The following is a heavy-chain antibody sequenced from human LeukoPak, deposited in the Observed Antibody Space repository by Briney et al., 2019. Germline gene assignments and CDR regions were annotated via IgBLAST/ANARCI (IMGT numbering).Heavy chain of an antibody. V-gene: IGHV3-7*01. Sequence: GGPRRPSCPTSGFTFITSWMSWFRQAPGKGLECVANIKEDGREKYYVDSVKGRFTISRDNARNSLYLQMSSLRAEDTAVYYCARGGRPDYWGQGTLVTVSS. CDR1: GFTFITSW. J-gene: IGHJ4*02. CDR3: ARGGRPDY. CDR2: IKEDGREK. D-gene: IGHD3-10*01.